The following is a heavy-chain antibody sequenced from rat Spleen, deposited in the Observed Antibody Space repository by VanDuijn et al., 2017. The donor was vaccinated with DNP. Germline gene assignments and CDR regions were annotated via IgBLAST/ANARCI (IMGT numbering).Heavy chain of an antibody. D-gene: IGHD1-4*01. CDR1: GFTFSDYA. CDR2: ISYEGSST. V-gene: IGHV5-22*01. J-gene: IGHJ3*01. CDR3: ARLLPPFAF. Sequence: EVQLAESGGGLVQPGRSLKLSCAASGFTFSDYAMAWVRQSPKKGLEWVATISYEGSSTYYGDSVKGRFTISRDNAKSTLYLQMNSLMSEDTATYYCARLLPPFAFWGQGTLVTVSS.